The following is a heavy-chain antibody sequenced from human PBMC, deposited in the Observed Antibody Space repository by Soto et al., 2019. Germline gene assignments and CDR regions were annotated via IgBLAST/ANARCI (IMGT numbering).Heavy chain of an antibody. CDR2: IWYDGSNK. J-gene: IGHJ4*02. CDR1: GFTFSSYG. D-gene: IGHD6-13*01. V-gene: IGHV3-33*01. CDR3: ARDTRRIAAAGPGGLDY. Sequence: QVQLVESGGGVVQPGRSLRLSCAASGFTFSSYGMHWVRQAPGKGLAWVAVIWYDGSNKYYADSVKGRFTISRDNSKNTLYLQMNSLRAEDTAVYYCARDTRRIAAAGPGGLDYWGQGTLVTVSS.